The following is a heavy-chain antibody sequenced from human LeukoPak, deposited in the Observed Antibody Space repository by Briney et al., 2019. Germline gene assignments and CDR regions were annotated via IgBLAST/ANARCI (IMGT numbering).Heavy chain of an antibody. Sequence: GGSLRLSCAASGFTFSSYGMHWVRQAPGKGLEWVAVISYDGSNKYYADSVKGRFTISRDNSKNTLYLQMNSLRAEDTAVYYCAKDRYSSSWYRGFDYWGQGTLVTVSS. CDR3: AKDRYSSSWYRGFDY. V-gene: IGHV3-30*18. CDR1: GFTFSSYG. J-gene: IGHJ4*02. D-gene: IGHD6-13*01. CDR2: ISYDGSNK.